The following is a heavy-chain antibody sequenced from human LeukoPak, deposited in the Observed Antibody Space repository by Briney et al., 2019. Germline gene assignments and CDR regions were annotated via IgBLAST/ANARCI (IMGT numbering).Heavy chain of an antibody. Sequence: GSSVKVSCKASGGTFSSYAISWVRQAPGQGLEWMGGIIPIFGTANYAQKFQGRVTITTDESTSTAYMELSSLRSEDTAVYYCARGGVFPATIAAADNWFDPWGQGTLVTVSS. J-gene: IGHJ5*02. CDR2: IIPIFGTA. CDR3: ARGGVFPATIAAADNWFDP. V-gene: IGHV1-69*05. CDR1: GGTFSSYA. D-gene: IGHD6-13*01.